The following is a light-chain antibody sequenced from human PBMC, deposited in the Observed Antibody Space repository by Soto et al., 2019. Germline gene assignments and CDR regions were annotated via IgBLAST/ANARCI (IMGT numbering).Light chain of an antibody. CDR1: QSIVTY. Sequence: DFQMTQSPSTLSASVGDRVTMTCRASQSIVTYLNWYLQKPGKAPKLLIYAASNLQSGVPSRFSGSGSGTDFTLTISSLQPEDFATYFCQQSYSTPPWTFGQGTKVDIK. V-gene: IGKV1-39*01. CDR3: QQSYSTPPWT. CDR2: AAS. J-gene: IGKJ1*01.